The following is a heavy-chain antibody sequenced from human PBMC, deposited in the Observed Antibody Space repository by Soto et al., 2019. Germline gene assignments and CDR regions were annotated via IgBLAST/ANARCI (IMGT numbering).Heavy chain of an antibody. V-gene: IGHV1-69*06. J-gene: IGHJ6*02. Sequence: SVKVSCKASGGTFSSYAISWVRQAPGQGLERMRGIIPIFGTANYAQKFQGRVTITADKSTSTAYMELSSLRSEDTAVYYCARGAPRRDYYDSSGYYYYYGMDVWGQGTTVTVSS. D-gene: IGHD3-22*01. CDR2: IIPIFGTA. CDR3: ARGAPRRDYYDSSGYYYYYGMDV. CDR1: GGTFSSYA.